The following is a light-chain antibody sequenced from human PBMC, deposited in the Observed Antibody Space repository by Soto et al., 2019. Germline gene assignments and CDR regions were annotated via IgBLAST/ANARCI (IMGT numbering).Light chain of an antibody. CDR1: QDISNY. CDR2: DAS. Sequence: DIQMTQSPSSLSASVGDRVTITCQASQDISNYVNWYQQKAGQAPKVLIYDASNLETGVSSRFSGGGSGTDFTLTISSLQPEDFATYFCQEYGTSFTWTFGQGTTVDIK. V-gene: IGKV1-33*01. CDR3: QEYGTSFTWT. J-gene: IGKJ1*01.